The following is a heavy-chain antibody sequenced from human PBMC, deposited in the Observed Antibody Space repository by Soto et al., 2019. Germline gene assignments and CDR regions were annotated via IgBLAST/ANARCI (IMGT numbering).Heavy chain of an antibody. CDR3: ARAIASSMLRGVIIN. CDR2: MYHSGNT. D-gene: IGHD3-10*01. CDR1: GGSISSDNW. J-gene: IGHJ4*02. Sequence: QVQLQESGPGLVKPSGTLSLTCAVSGGSISSDNWWSWVRQAPGKGLELIGEMYHSGNTNYNPSLKSRVTISVDKSKNQFSMKMTSLTAADTALYYCARAIASSMLRGVIINWGQGTQVTVSS. V-gene: IGHV4-4*02.